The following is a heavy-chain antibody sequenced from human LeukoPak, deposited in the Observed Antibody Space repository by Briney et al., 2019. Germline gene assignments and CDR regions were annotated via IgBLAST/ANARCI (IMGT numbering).Heavy chain of an antibody. CDR1: GFAFSSYW. D-gene: IGHD6-19*01. CDR2: TKQDGSEK. Sequence: GGSLRLSCAASGFAFSSYWMTWVRQAPGKGLEWVAKTKQDGSEKYYVDSVKGRFTISRDNAKNSLYLQMSSLRAEDTAIYYCYASAVVASDYWGQGTLVTVSS. CDR3: YASAVVASDY. J-gene: IGHJ4*02. V-gene: IGHV3-7*03.